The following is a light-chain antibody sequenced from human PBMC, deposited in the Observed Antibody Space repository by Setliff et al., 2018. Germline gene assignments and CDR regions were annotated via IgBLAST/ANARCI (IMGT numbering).Light chain of an antibody. V-gene: IGLV1-40*01. CDR1: SSDIGAGFG. CDR2: GND. Sequence: QSVLTQPPSVSGAPGQRVTISCTGSSSDIGAGFGVHWYQQLPGTAPKLLIYGNDNRASGVPDRFSGSKSGTSASLAITGLQAEDEADYYCQSYGGSVSGYVFGGGTKVTVL. J-gene: IGLJ1*01. CDR3: QSYGGSVSGYV.